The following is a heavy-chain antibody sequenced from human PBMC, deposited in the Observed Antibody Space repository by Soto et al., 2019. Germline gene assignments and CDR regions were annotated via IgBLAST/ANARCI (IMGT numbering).Heavy chain of an antibody. V-gene: IGHV3-30-3*01. J-gene: IGHJ3*02. CDR1: GFTFSSYA. CDR3: ARDGGDRSGYHDAFDI. CDR2: ISYDGSNK. D-gene: IGHD3-3*01. Sequence: PGGSLRLSCAASGFTFSSYAMHWVRQAPGKGLEWVAVISYDGSNKYYADSVKGRFTISRDNSKNTLYLQMNSLRAEDTAVYYCARDGGDRSGYHDAFDIWGQGTTVTVSS.